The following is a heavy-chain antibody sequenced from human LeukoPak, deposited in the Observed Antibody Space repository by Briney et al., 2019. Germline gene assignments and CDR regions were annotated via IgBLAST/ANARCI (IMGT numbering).Heavy chain of an antibody. Sequence: ASVKVSCKTSGGTISSYSISWVRQAPGQGLEWMGWISAYNGNTDYAQKLQGRVTMTTDTSTSTAYMELRSLRSDDTAVYYCARVTQTDYDFDYWGQGTLVTVSS. CDR3: ARVTQTDYDFDY. CDR2: ISAYNGNT. CDR1: GGTISSYS. D-gene: IGHD4-17*01. V-gene: IGHV1-18*01. J-gene: IGHJ4*02.